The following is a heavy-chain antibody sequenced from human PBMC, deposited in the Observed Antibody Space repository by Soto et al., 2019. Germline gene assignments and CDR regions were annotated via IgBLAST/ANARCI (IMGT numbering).Heavy chain of an antibody. D-gene: IGHD1-26*01. CDR1: GGSISSHY. CDR3: ASKVGPPPGYFAN. Sequence: PSETLSLTCTVSGGSISSHYWSWIRQPPGKGPEWIGYIYYSGSTNYNPSLKSRVTISVDTSKNHFSLKMSSVTAADTAVYYWASKVGPPPGYFANRAQGAPVPVAS. CDR2: IYYSGST. J-gene: IGHJ4*02. V-gene: IGHV4-59*11.